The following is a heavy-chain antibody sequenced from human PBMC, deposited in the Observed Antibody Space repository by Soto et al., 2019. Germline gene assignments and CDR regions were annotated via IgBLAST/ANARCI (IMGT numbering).Heavy chain of an antibody. CDR2: ISGSADST. Sequence: EVQLLESGGGLVQPGGSLRLSCAASGFTFSSFALNWVRQAPEKGLEGVSIISGSADSTFYADSVKGRFTISRDNSKNMLYLQINSLRAEDTAVYYCAKTRGAMIYAISVYGMDVWGQGTTVTVSS. CDR1: GFTFSSFA. D-gene: IGHD2-8*01. J-gene: IGHJ6*02. V-gene: IGHV3-23*01. CDR3: AKTRGAMIYAISVYGMDV.